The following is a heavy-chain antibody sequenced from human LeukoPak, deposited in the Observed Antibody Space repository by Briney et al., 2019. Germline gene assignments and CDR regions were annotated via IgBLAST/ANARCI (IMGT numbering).Heavy chain of an antibody. CDR2: ISGSGGST. CDR1: GFTFSSYG. CDR3: ARGVIPYIPFDY. Sequence: GGSLRLSCAASGFTFSSYGMSWVRQAPGKGLEWVSAISGSGGSTYYADSVKGRFTISRDNSKNTLYLQMNSLRAEDTAVYYCARGVIPYIPFDYWGQGTLVTVSS. V-gene: IGHV3-23*01. D-gene: IGHD3-10*01. J-gene: IGHJ4*02.